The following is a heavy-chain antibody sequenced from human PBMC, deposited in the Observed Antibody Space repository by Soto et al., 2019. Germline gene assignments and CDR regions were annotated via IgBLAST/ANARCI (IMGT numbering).Heavy chain of an antibody. J-gene: IGHJ6*02. D-gene: IGHD1-26*01. CDR2: ISGSGGST. CDR1: GFTFSSYA. Sequence: PGGSLRLSCAASGFTFSSYAMSWVRQAPGKGLEWVSAISGSGGSTYYADSVKGRFTISRDNSKNTLSLQMNSLRAEGTAVYYCAKVHQFYGSYYYYYGMDVWGQGTTVTVSS. CDR3: AKVHQFYGSYYYYYGMDV. V-gene: IGHV3-23*01.